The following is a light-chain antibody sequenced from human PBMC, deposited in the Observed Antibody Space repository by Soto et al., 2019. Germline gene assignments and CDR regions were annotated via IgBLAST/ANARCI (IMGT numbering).Light chain of an antibody. Sequence: EFVLTQSPGTLSLSPGESATLSCRASPSLTSSSLAWHQQKPGQAPRLLIYGASTRATRIPDRFSGSGSGTDFTLTISRLEPEDFAVYYCQQYGTSPYTFGQGTKLEIK. J-gene: IGKJ2*01. CDR1: PSLTSSS. CDR3: QQYGTSPYT. CDR2: GAS. V-gene: IGKV3-20*01.